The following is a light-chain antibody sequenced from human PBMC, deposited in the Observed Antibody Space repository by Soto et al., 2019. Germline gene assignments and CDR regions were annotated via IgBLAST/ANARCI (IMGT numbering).Light chain of an antibody. Sequence: QSALTQPASVSGSPGQSITISCTGTSSDVGGYNYVSWYQQHPGKAPKLMIYEVTTRPSGVSNRFSGSKSGNTASLTISGLQAEDEADYYCSSYTSSSTPYVVGTGTKLTVL. V-gene: IGLV2-14*01. CDR1: SSDVGGYNY. J-gene: IGLJ1*01. CDR3: SSYTSSSTPYV. CDR2: EVT.